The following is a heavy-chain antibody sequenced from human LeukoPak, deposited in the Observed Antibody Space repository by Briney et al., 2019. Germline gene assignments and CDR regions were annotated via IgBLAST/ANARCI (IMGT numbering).Heavy chain of an antibody. J-gene: IGHJ4*02. CDR2: IRYDGSNK. V-gene: IGHV3-30*02. Sequence: PGGSLRLSCAASGFTFSTYGMDWVRQAPGKGLEWVAYIRYDGSNKNYADSVKGRFTISGDNSKNTLYLQMSSLRAEDTAVYYCAKVVTGYCSTTSCPFDSWGQGTLVTVSS. CDR3: AKVVTGYCSTTSCPFDS. CDR1: GFTFSTYG. D-gene: IGHD2-2*01.